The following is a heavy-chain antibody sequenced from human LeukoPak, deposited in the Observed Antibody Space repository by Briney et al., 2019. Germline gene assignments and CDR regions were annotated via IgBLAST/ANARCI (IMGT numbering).Heavy chain of an antibody. CDR3: ARSFYFDSSGYYWTYYFDY. V-gene: IGHV4-59*11. J-gene: IGHJ4*02. CDR1: GGSISGQF. Sequence: SETLSLTCTVSGGSISGQFWSWMRQSPGKGLEWIGYIYYSGSTHYNPSLESRVTISVDTSKNQFSLNLRSVTAADTAMYYCARSFYFDSSGYYWTYYFDYWGQGTQVTVSS. CDR2: IYYSGST. D-gene: IGHD3-22*01.